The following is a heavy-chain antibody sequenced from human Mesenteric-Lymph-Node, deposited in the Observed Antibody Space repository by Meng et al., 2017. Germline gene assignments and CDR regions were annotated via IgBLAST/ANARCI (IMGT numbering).Heavy chain of an antibody. Sequence: SETLSLTCTVSGGSISSYYWSWIRQPPGKGLEWIGYIYYSGSTNYNPSLKSRVTISVDTSKNQFSLKLSSVTAADTAVYYCARTFGIAVAGTWFDPWGQGTLVTVSS. V-gene: IGHV4-59*12. CDR3: ARTFGIAVAGTWFDP. CDR1: GGSISSYY. CDR2: IYYSGST. D-gene: IGHD6-19*01. J-gene: IGHJ5*02.